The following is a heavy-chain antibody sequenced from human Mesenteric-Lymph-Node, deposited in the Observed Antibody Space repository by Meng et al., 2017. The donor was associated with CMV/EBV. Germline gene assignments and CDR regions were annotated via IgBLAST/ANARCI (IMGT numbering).Heavy chain of an antibody. CDR2: INHNSGGT. CDR3: ARKVSVHPFCY. CDR1: VYIFTGYY. D-gene: IGHD2-8*01. V-gene: IGHV1-2*06. J-gene: IGHJ4*02. Sequence: HVQLVLSWAEGKKPGATVSVSCKASVYIFTGYYMHCVRQAPGQGLEWMGRINHNSGGTNYAQKFQGRVTMNRDTSISTAYMELSRQRSDDTAVYYCARKVSVHPFCYWGQGTLVTVSS.